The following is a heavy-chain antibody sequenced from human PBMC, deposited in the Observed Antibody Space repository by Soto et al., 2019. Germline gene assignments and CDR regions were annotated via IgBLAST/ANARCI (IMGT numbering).Heavy chain of an antibody. V-gene: IGHV2-5*02. J-gene: IGHJ5*02. CDR1: GFSLTTTGVG. D-gene: IGHD5-12*01. Sequence: QITLKESGPTLVKPTQTLTLTCTFSGFSLTTTGVGVGWGRQPPGKALEWLAIFYWDDDKRSSPSLKSRLTMTKDTAKNQVVLTMTNMDPVDTATYYCSRRYSVYDLNWFDPWGQGTLVTVSS. CDR3: SRRYSVYDLNWFDP. CDR2: FYWDDDK.